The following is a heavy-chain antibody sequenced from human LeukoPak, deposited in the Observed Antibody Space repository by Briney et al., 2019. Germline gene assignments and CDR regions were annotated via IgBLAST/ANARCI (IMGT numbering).Heavy chain of an antibody. CDR2: ITPGGDYT. Sequence: HPGGSLRLSCAASGFTFSTYDMSWLRQAPGKGLEWVAAITPGGDYTWYADSVKGRFTISRDNSKNTLYLQMNSLRAEDTAVYYCARDNAPYTSSSSGLGLFDYWGQGTLVTVSS. J-gene: IGHJ4*02. CDR3: ARDNAPYTSSSSGLGLFDY. CDR1: GFTFSTYD. V-gene: IGHV3-23*01. D-gene: IGHD6-6*01.